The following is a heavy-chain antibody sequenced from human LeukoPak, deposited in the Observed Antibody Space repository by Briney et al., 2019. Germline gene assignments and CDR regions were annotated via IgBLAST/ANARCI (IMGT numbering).Heavy chain of an antibody. CDR2: ISGSGGST. Sequence: GGSLRLSCAASGFTFSSYWMSWVRQAPGKGLEWVSAISGSGGSTYYADSVKGRFTISRDNSKNTLDLQMNSLRAEDTAVYYCAKVSWYNWNDGYFDYWGQGTLVTVSS. V-gene: IGHV3-23*01. J-gene: IGHJ4*02. D-gene: IGHD1-1*01. CDR3: AKVSWYNWNDGYFDY. CDR1: GFTFSSYW.